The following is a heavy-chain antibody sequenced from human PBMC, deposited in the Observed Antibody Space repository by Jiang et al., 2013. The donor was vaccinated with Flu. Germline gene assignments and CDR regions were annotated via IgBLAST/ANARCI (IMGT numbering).Heavy chain of an antibody. CDR3: ARVRDDSSGYYDHGYYYYAMGV. D-gene: IGHD3-22*01. CDR2: IIPIYGAT. V-gene: IGHV1-69*01. Sequence: GAEVKKPGSSVKVSCKASGGIFSSYAISWVRQAPGQGLEWMGGIIPIYGATQIALKFQGRVTLTADEVTNTASMELSSLRSEDTAVYYCARVRDDSSGYYDHGYYYYAMGVVGPRATVTVSS. CDR1: GGIFSSYA. J-gene: IGHJ6*01.